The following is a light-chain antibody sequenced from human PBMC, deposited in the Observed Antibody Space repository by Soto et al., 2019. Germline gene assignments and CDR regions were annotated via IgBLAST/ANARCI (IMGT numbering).Light chain of an antibody. CDR2: DAS. CDR1: QSVSSY. J-gene: IGKJ1*01. Sequence: EIVLTQSPATLSLSPGERATLSCRASQSVSSYLAWYQQKAGQAPRLLIYDASNRATGIPARFSGSVSGTDFTLTISRLEPEDFAVYYCQQYGSSPWAFGQGTKADIK. CDR3: QQYGSSPWA. V-gene: IGKV3-20*01.